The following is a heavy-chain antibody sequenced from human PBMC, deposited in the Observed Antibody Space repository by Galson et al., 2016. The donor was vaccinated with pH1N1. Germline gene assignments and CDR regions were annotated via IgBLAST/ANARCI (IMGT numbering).Heavy chain of an antibody. CDR2: INQGGSER. D-gene: IGHD2-21*02. J-gene: IGHJ4*02. CDR3: VRKIGGDSSY. Sequence: SLRLSCAVSGFTLSNFWMSWVRQAPGKGLEWVANINQGGSERHYVDSVKGRFTISRDNAKNSMYLQMNSLRAEDTAVYYCVRKIGGDSSYWGQGVLVTVSS. V-gene: IGHV3-7*03. CDR1: GFTLSNFW.